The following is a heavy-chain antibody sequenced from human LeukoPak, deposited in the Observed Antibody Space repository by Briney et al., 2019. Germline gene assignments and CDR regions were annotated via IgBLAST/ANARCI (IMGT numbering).Heavy chain of an antibody. CDR3: ARDYYYDSSGYTFDY. CDR1: GYTFTGYY. D-gene: IGHD3-22*01. Sequence: GASVTVSFKASGYTFTGYYMHWVRQAPGQGLEWMGWINPNSGGTNYAQKFQGRVTMTRDTSISTAYMELSRLRSDDTAVYYCARDYYYDSSGYTFDYWGQGTLVTVSS. CDR2: INPNSGGT. V-gene: IGHV1-2*02. J-gene: IGHJ4*02.